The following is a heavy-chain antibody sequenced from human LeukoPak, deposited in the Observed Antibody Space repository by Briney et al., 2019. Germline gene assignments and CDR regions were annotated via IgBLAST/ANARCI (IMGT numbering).Heavy chain of an antibody. CDR3: ARAPRGYSYGYLGF. CDR1: GCTFTSYG. D-gene: IGHD5-18*01. J-gene: IGHJ4*02. CDR2: ISGYNGNT. V-gene: IGHV1-18*04. Sequence: GASVKVSCKASGCTFTSYGISWVRQAPGQGLEWMGWISGYNGNTNYAQKVQGGVNMTTDTSTSTAYMELRSLRSDDTAVYYCARAPRGYSYGYLGFWGQGSLVTVSS.